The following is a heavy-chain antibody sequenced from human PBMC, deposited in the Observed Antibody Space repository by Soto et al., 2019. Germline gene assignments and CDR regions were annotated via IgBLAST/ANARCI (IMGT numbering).Heavy chain of an antibody. CDR1: GFTFSSYA. V-gene: IGHV3-23*01. CDR3: AQSGMAIDY. J-gene: IGHJ4*02. Sequence: EVQLLESGGGLVQPGGSLRLSCAATGFTFSSYAMSWVRQAPGKGLEWVSAISGSGGSTYYADSVKGRCTIARDNSKNTLYLQMNSLRAEDTAVYYCAQSGMAIDYWGQGPLVTVSS. CDR2: ISGSGGST. D-gene: IGHD5-12*01.